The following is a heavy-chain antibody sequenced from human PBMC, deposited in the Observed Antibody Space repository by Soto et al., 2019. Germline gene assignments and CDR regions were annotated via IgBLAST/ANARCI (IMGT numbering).Heavy chain of an antibody. CDR2: ISSSAIYI. CDR1: GFNFITYS. J-gene: IGHJ4*02. Sequence: EVKLVESGGGPVRPGGSLRLSCAASGFNFITYSLNWVRQAPGTGMEWVASISSSAIYIDYADSVKGRFTISRNNANSSLYLQMNSLRAEDTATYYCVRDGLDYYDTERLYFDKWGQGTLVTVAS. D-gene: IGHD3-22*01. V-gene: IGHV3-21*02. CDR3: VRDGLDYYDTERLYFDK.